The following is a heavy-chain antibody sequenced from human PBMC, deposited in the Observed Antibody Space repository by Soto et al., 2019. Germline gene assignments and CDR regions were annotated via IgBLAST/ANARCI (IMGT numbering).Heavy chain of an antibody. J-gene: IGHJ3*02. Sequence: QVQLQESGPGLVKPSQTLSLTCTVSGGSISSGGYYWSWIRQHPGKGLEWIGYIYYSGSTYYNPSLKSRVTISVDTSKNQFSLKLSSVTAADTAVYYCARNRYCSGGSCSIRFAFDIWGQGTMVTVSS. CDR1: GGSISSGGYY. D-gene: IGHD2-15*01. V-gene: IGHV4-31*03. CDR3: ARNRYCSGGSCSIRFAFDI. CDR2: IYYSGST.